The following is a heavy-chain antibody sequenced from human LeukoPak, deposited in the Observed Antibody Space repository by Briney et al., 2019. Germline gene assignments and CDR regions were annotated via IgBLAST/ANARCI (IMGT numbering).Heavy chain of an antibody. CDR1: GFTFSSYA. V-gene: IGHV3-23*01. D-gene: IGHD3-22*01. J-gene: IGHJ4*02. Sequence: GGSLRLSCAASGFTFSSYAMSWVRQAPEKGLEWVSAISGSGGSTYYADSVKGRFTISRDNSKNTLYLQMNSLRAEDTAIYYCAKDLPHYYDSSGYSEYWGQGTLVTVSS. CDR3: AKDLPHYYDSSGYSEY. CDR2: ISGSGGST.